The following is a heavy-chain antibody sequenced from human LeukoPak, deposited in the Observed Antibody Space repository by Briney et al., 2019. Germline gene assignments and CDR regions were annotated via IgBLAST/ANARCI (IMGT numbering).Heavy chain of an antibody. CDR1: GFTLSSYS. CDR2: ISSSSSTI. Sequence: GGSLRLSCAASGFTLSSYSMSWVRQPPGKGLEWVSYISSSSSTIYYADSVKGRFTISRDNAKNSLYLQMNSLRDEDTAVYFCARGYSRGLDYWGQGALVTVSS. V-gene: IGHV3-48*02. D-gene: IGHD2-15*01. J-gene: IGHJ4*02. CDR3: ARGYSRGLDY.